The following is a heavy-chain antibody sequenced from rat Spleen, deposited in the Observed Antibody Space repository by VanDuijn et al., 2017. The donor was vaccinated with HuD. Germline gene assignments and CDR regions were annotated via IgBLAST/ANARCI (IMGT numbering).Heavy chain of an antibody. CDR2: IINTGGST. D-gene: IGHD4-3*01. Sequence: VQLVESGGGLVQPGRSMKLSCAASGFTFSDYGMAWIRQAPGKGLEWVASIINTGGSTYYPDSVKGRFTISRDNTKSTLYLQMDSLRSEDTATYYCATQSIIRVPLFDYWGQGVMVTVSS. V-gene: IGHV5-25*01. J-gene: IGHJ2*01. CDR1: GFTFSDYG. CDR3: ATQSIIRVPLFDY.